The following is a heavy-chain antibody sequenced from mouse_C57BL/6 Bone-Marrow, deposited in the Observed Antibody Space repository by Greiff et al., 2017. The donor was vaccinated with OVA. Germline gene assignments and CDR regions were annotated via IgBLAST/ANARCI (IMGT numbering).Heavy chain of an antibody. CDR1: GYTFTSYW. CDR3: AALDY. V-gene: IGHV1-59*01. Sequence: VQLQQPGAELVRPGTSVKLSCKASGYTFTSYWMHWVKQRPGQGLEWIGVIDPSDSYTNYNQKFKGKATLTVDTSSSTAYMQLSSLTSEDSAVYYCAALDYWGQGTTLTGSS. CDR2: IDPSDSYT. J-gene: IGHJ2*01.